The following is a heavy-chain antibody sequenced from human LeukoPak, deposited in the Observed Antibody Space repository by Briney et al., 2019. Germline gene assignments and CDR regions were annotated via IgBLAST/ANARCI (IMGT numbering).Heavy chain of an antibody. CDR2: ISAYNGNT. CDR1: GYTFISYG. J-gene: IGHJ4*02. V-gene: IGHV1-18*01. D-gene: IGHD3-9*01. CDR3: ARDLNDILTGYVDY. Sequence: ASVKLSCKASGYTFISYGISWVRQAPGQGLEWMGWISAYNGNTNYAQKLQGRVTMTTDTSTSTAYMELRSLRSDDTAVYYCARDLNDILTGYVDYWGQGTLVTVSS.